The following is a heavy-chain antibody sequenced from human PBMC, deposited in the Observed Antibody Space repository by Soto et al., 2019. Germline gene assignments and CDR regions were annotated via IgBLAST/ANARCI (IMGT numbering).Heavy chain of an antibody. CDR1: GDSINNTYW. Sequence: QVQLQQSGPGLVKPSGTLSLTCFVSGDSINNTYWWSWVRQAPKKGLGWMGEINITGGRSYMPSLRGRITLSVDTSKNQFSLKLTSVTAADTAVYYCARAVYCTTANCWDDFHYYNIDVWGQGTAVTVSS. CDR3: ARAVYCTTANCWDDFHYYNIDV. J-gene: IGHJ6*02. D-gene: IGHD2-2*01. V-gene: IGHV4-4*02. CDR2: INITGGR.